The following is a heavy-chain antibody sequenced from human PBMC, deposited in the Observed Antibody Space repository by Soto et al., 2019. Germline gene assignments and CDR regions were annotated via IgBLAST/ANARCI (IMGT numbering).Heavy chain of an antibody. V-gene: IGHV3-30*18. J-gene: IGHJ4*02. CDR3: AKDRGSSGWYVDY. CDR1: GFTFSSYG. Sequence: VGSLRLSCAASGFTFSSYGMHWFRQAPGKGLEWVAVISYDGSNKYYADSVKGRFTTSRDNSKNTLYLQMNSLRAEDTAVYYCAKDRGSSGWYVDYWGQGTLVTVSS. CDR2: ISYDGSNK. D-gene: IGHD6-19*01.